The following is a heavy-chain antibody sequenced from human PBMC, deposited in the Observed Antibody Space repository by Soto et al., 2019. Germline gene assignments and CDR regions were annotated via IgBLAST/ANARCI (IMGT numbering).Heavy chain of an antibody. CDR2: IYYSGST. CDR1: GGSISSGDYY. J-gene: IGHJ5*02. Sequence: LSLTCTVSGGSISSGDYYWSWIRQPPGKGLEWIGYIYYSGSTYYNPSLKSRVTISVDTSKNQFSLKLSSVTAADTAVYYCARVSTMTSYNWFDPWGQGTLVTVSS. CDR3: ARVSTMTSYNWFDP. V-gene: IGHV4-30-4*01. D-gene: IGHD3-22*01.